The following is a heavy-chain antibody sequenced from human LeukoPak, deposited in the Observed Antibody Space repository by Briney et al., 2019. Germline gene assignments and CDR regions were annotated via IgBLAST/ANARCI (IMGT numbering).Heavy chain of an antibody. CDR3: AREQWPGNYYGMDV. CDR1: GVSIRSYY. J-gene: IGHJ6*02. CDR2: IYYSGST. D-gene: IGHD6-19*01. V-gene: IGHV4-59*01. Sequence: SETLSLTCTVSGVSIRSYYWSWIRQPPGKGLECIGYIYYSGSTNYNPSLKSRVTISVDTSKNQFSLELSSVTAADTAVYYCAREQWPGNYYGMDVWGQGTTVTVSS.